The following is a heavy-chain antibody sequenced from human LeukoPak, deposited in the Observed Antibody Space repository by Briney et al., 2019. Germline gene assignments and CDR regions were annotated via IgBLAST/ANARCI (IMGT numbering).Heavy chain of an antibody. J-gene: IGHJ5*02. CDR1: GDTVTSNSVD. CDR2: TNYTTKCYN. Sequence: SQTLSLTCGISGDTVTSNSVDWNWNTQSPSRGLEWLSKTNYTTKCYNENVVSMKSRITINPNTSNKQVSLHLNSVTPEDTAVYYCTREQLWSGPNRFDTWGQGTLVTVSS. CDR3: TREQLWSGPNRFDT. D-gene: IGHD3-10*02. V-gene: IGHV6-1*01.